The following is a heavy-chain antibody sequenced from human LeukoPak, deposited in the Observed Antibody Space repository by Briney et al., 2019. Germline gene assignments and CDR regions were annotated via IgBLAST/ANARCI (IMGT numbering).Heavy chain of an antibody. CDR2: ISAYNGNT. V-gene: IGHV1-18*01. CDR3: ARDLSLGYFDWPNRGSSDY. Sequence: GASVKVSCKASGYTFTSYGISWVRQAPGQGLEWMGWISAYNGNTNYAQKLQGRVTMTTDTSTSTAYMELRSLRSDDTAVYYCARDLSLGYFDWPNRGSSDYWGQGTLVTVSS. CDR1: GYTFTSYG. J-gene: IGHJ4*02. D-gene: IGHD3-9*01.